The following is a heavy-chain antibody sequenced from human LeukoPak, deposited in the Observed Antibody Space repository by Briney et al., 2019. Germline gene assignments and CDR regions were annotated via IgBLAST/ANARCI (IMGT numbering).Heavy chain of an antibody. Sequence: PGGSLRLSCAASGFTFSSYWMSWVRQAPGQGLKWVAHIKQDGSEKNYVDSVKGRFTISRDNAKNSLYLQMNSLRVEDTAVYYCARDGSDMGDYWGQGTLVTVSS. V-gene: IGHV3-7*03. CDR1: GFTFSSYW. D-gene: IGHD2-21*01. J-gene: IGHJ4*02. CDR2: IKQDGSEK. CDR3: ARDGSDMGDY.